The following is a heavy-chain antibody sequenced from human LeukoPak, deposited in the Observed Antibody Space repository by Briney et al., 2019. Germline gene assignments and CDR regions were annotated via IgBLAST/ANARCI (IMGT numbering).Heavy chain of an antibody. CDR3: AREGVLLWFGELLGHGAFDI. V-gene: IGHV4-59*01. CDR2: IYFSGST. J-gene: IGHJ3*02. CDR1: GGSISSYY. Sequence: SQTLSLTCTVSGGSISSYYCSWIRQPPGKGLEWIGDIYFSGSTNYNPSLKSRVTISVDTSKNQFSLKLSSVTAADTAVYYCAREGVLLWFGELLGHGAFDIWGQGTMVTVSS. D-gene: IGHD3-10*01.